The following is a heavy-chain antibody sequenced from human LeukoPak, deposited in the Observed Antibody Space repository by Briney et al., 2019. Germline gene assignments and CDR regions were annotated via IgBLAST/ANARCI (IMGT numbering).Heavy chain of an antibody. Sequence: GGSLTLSCAVSGFPFSNAWMSWVRPAPGQGLESVGCIKSKTDGGTTDYAAPVKGRFTISRDDSKNTLYLQMNSLKTEDPAVYYCTTDPIYVWGSYRYDYWGQGTLVTVSS. CDR3: TTDPIYVWGSYRYDY. D-gene: IGHD3-16*02. J-gene: IGHJ4*02. CDR2: IKSKTDGGTT. CDR1: GFPFSNAW. V-gene: IGHV3-15*01.